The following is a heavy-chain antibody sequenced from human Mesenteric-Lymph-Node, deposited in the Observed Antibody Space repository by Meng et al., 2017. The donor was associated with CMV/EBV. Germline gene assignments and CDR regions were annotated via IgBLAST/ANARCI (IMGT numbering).Heavy chain of an antibody. V-gene: IGHV1-2*02. Sequence: GGSLRLSCKSSGYTFTDYLIHWVRQAPGHGLEWMGYINPASAGTKYAQKFQGRVTMTSDTSITTAYMELSRMTSDDTAVYYCARDRIRTVVAGTQYWFEPWGQGTLVTVSS. CDR1: GYTFTDYL. CDR3: ARDRIRTVVAGTQYWFEP. J-gene: IGHJ5*02. CDR2: INPASAGT. D-gene: IGHD6-25*01.